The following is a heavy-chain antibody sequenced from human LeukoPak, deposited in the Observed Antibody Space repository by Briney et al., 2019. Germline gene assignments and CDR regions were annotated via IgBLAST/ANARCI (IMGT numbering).Heavy chain of an antibody. Sequence: GGSLRLSCVVSGFTLSSRWMMWVRQAPGEGLEWMTNINRDGSEKNYVDSVKGRYTITRDNAENSLYLQMNSLKVEDSAIYYCATYDSWSGYNIAYWGQGTLVTVSS. D-gene: IGHD3-3*01. V-gene: IGHV3-7*03. CDR2: INRDGSEK. CDR3: ATYDSWSGYNIAY. J-gene: IGHJ4*02. CDR1: GFTLSSRW.